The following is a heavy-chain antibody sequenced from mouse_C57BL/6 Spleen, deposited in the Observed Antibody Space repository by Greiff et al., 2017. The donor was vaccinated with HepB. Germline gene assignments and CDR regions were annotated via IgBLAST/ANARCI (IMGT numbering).Heavy chain of an antibody. Sequence: VQLQQPGAELVKPGASVKLSCKASGYTFTSYWMQWVKQRPGQGLEWIGEIDPSDSYTNYNQKFKGKATLTVDTSSSTAYMQLSSLTSEDSAVYYCASYYSNYAMDYWGQGTSVTVSS. CDR3: ASYYSNYAMDY. V-gene: IGHV1-50*01. CDR1: GYTFTSYW. J-gene: IGHJ4*01. D-gene: IGHD2-5*01. CDR2: IDPSDSYT.